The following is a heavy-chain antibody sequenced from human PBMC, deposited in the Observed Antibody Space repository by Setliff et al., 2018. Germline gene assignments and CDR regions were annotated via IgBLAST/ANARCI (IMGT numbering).Heavy chain of an antibody. CDR2: IIPIFGTA. J-gene: IGHJ2*01. D-gene: IGHD2-2*01. Sequence: SVKVSCKASGGTFSSYAISWVRQAPGQGLEWMGGIIPIFGTANYAQKFQGRVTITTDESTTTVYMELSSLTSEDTAMYYCARGSQHDIVVVPAASWYFDLWGRGTLVTVSS. CDR1: GGTFSSYA. V-gene: IGHV1-69*05. CDR3: ARGSQHDIVVVPAASWYFDL.